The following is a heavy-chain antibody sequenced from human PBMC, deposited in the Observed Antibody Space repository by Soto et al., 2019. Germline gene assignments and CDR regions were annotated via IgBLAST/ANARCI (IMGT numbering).Heavy chain of an antibody. CDR1: GFSLTTSEVG. CDR2: IYWDDDK. V-gene: IGHV2-5*02. D-gene: IGHD4-17*01. Sequence: QITLKESGPTLVKPTQTLTLTCSFSGFSLTTSEVGVGWFRQPPGKALEWLALIYWDDDKRYSPSLRSRLTITKDTSRNQVVLTMTNVDPVDTATYYCAHRSTMTTWAFPHFDYWGQGALVTVSS. J-gene: IGHJ4*02. CDR3: AHRSTMTTWAFPHFDY.